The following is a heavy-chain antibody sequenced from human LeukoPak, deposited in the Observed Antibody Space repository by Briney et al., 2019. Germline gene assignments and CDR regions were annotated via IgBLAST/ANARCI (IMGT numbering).Heavy chain of an antibody. V-gene: IGHV3-23*01. CDR3: AKRGVVIRVILVGFHEQAYYFDS. CDR1: GLTLSNYG. CDR2: TSDTGGST. J-gene: IGHJ4*02. D-gene: IGHD3-22*01. Sequence: GGSMRLSCAVSGLTLSNYGMSWVRQAPGKGLEWFAGTSDTGGSTNYADSVKGRFTISRDNPKNTLYLQMNSLRAEDTAVYFCAKRGVVIRVILVGFHEQAYYFDSWGQGALVTVSS.